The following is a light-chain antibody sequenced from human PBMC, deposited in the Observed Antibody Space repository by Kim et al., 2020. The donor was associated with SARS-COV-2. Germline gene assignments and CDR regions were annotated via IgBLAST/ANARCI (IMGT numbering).Light chain of an antibody. CDR1: QSVSNNY. CDR2: GAS. J-gene: IGKJ2*01. V-gene: IGKV3-20*01. Sequence: PGERATLSCRASQSVSNNYLAWYQQKPGQAPRLLIYGASSRATGIPDRFSGSGSGTDFTLTISRLEPEDFAVFYCQQYGSSPPYTFGQGTKLEIK. CDR3: QQYGSSPPYT.